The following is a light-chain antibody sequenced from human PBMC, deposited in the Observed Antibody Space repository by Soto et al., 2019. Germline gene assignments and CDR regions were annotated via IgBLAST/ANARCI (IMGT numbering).Light chain of an antibody. Sequence: EIVLTQSPATLSLSPGETATLSCRASQSVDSKYLAWYQQKPGRAPSLLIYAASTRATGIPDRFSGAGSGTDFTLIIRRLEPEDFAVYYCQQYDRSPPWTFGQGTRVEVK. J-gene: IGKJ1*01. CDR2: AAS. CDR3: QQYDRSPPWT. CDR1: QSVDSKY. V-gene: IGKV3-20*01.